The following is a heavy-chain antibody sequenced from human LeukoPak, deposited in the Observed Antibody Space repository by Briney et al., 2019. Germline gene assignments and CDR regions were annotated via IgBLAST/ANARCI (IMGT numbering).Heavy chain of an antibody. V-gene: IGHV4-61*08. D-gene: IGHD4-11*01. J-gene: IGHJ6*03. CDR2: IFYSGST. CDR1: GGSISSGGYY. CDR3: ARGVLTTVSYYMDV. Sequence: SETLSLTCTVSGGSISSGGYYWSWIRQPPGTGLEWIGYIFYSGSTNYNPSLKSRVTISVDTSKNRFSLKLSSVTAADTAVYYCARGVLTTVSYYMDVWGKGTTVTVSS.